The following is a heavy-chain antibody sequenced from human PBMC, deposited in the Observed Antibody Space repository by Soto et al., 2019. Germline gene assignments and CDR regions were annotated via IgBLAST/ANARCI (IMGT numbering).Heavy chain of an antibody. CDR1: GFTFSSYG. CDR3: ARDRREIAYCGGDCYSAFDY. V-gene: IGHV3-33*01. CDR2: IWYDGSNK. Sequence: GGSLRLSCVASGFTFSSYGMYWVRQAPGKGPDWVAVIWYDGSNKYYADSVKGRFTISRDNSKNTLYLQMNSLRAEDTAVYYCARDRREIAYCGGDCYSAFDYWGQGTLVTVSS. J-gene: IGHJ4*02. D-gene: IGHD2-21*01.